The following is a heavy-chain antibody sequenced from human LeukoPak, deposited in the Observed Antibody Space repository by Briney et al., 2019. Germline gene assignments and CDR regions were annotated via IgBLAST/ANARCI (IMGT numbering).Heavy chain of an antibody. CDR1: GGSISSSSYY. D-gene: IGHD2-15*01. V-gene: IGHV4-39*01. Sequence: SETLSLTCTVSGGSISSSSYYWGWIRQPPGKGLEWIGSIYYSGSTYYNPSLKSRVTISVDTSKNQFSLKLSSVTAADTAVYYCATFSCSGGSCASYNWFDPWGQGTLVTVSS. CDR3: ATFSCSGGSCASYNWFDP. J-gene: IGHJ5*02. CDR2: IYYSGST.